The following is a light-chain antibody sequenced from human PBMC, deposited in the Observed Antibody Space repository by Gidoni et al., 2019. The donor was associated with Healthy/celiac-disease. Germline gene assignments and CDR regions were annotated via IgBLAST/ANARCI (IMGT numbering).Light chain of an antibody. Sequence: DIVMTQSPDSLAVSLGGRATINCKPSQSVLYSSNNKTYLAWYQQKPGQPPKLLIYWASTRESGVPDRFSGSGSGTDFTLTISSLQAEDVAVYYCQQYCSTPWTFGQGTKVEIK. CDR2: WAS. CDR3: QQYCSTPWT. J-gene: IGKJ1*01. V-gene: IGKV4-1*01. CDR1: QSVLYSSNNKTY.